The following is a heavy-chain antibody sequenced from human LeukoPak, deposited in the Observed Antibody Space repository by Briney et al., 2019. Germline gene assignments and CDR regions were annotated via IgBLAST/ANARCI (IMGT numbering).Heavy chain of an antibody. CDR2: ISGSGGST. V-gene: IGHV3-23*01. D-gene: IGHD3-22*01. J-gene: IGHJ4*02. CDR1: GFTFSSYA. CDR3: AKVGVDSGYYLYYFDY. Sequence: PGGSLRLSCAASGFTFSSYAMSWVRQAPGKGLEWVSAISGSGGSTYYADSVKGRFTISRDNSKNTLYLQMNSLRAEDTAVYYCAKVGVDSGYYLYYFDYWGQGTLVTVSS.